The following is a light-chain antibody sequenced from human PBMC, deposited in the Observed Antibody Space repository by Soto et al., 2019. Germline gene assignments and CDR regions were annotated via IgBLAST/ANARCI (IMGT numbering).Light chain of an antibody. J-gene: IGLJ1*01. CDR1: NSDVGGYNY. CDR2: KVS. Sequence: QSLLTQPAPGSGSPGQSITSSCTGTNSDVGGYNYVSWYQQHPCKGPELRIYKVSHRLSGVSNRFSGSKSDNTASLTLSGLQAQDEADYYSSSHTSISTLYVFGTGTKVTVL. CDR3: SSHTSISTLYV. V-gene: IGLV2-14*01.